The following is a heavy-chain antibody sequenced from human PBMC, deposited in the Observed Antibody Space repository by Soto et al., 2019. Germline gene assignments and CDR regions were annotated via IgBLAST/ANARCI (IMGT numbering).Heavy chain of an antibody. CDR2: INPNSGGT. J-gene: IGHJ6*02. V-gene: IGHV1-2*02. CDR1: GYTFTGYY. Sequence: ASVKVSCKASGYTFTGYYMHWVRQAPGQGLEWVGWINPNSGGTNYAQKFQGRVTMTRDTSISTAYMELSRLRSDDTAVYYCATSTPKTTYYYGMDVWGQGTTVTVSS. D-gene: IGHD2-15*01. CDR3: ATSTPKTTYYYGMDV.